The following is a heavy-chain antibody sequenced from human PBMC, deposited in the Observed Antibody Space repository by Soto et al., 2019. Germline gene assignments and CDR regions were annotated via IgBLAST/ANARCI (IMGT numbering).Heavy chain of an antibody. J-gene: IGHJ4*02. Sequence: SETRSITCAVSGASVISENWWTWVRQSPGKGLEWIGEIHHTGSTTYNPSLDSRVTMSVDKSKNHFSLILSSVTAADTALYYCAKSWELRRFFASWGQGTLVTVSS. CDR1: GASVISENW. CDR3: AKSWELRRFFAS. CDR2: IHHTGST. D-gene: IGHD1-26*01. V-gene: IGHV4-4*02.